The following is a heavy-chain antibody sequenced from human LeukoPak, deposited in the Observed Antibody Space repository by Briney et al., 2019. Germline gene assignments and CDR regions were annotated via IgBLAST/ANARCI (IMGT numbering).Heavy chain of an antibody. Sequence: GGSLRLSCAIYGFSFINSWMSWVRQAPGKGLEWVANIKQDGSEKYYVDSVKGRFTISRDNAKNSLYLQMSSLRAEDTAVYYCARVPSLLLWFGELDYFDYWGQGILVTVSS. CDR2: IKQDGSEK. V-gene: IGHV3-7*01. D-gene: IGHD3-10*01. CDR1: GFSFINSW. J-gene: IGHJ4*02. CDR3: ARVPSLLLWFGELDYFDY.